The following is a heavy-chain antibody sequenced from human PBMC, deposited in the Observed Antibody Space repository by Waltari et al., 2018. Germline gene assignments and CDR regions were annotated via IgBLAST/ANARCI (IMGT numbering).Heavy chain of an antibody. CDR2: ISSEGSGK. V-gene: IGHV3-30*18. CDR1: GYPFNNYG. D-gene: IGHD1-26*01. Sequence: QVEESGGGVVQPGGSLRLSCVASGYPFNNYGMHWVRQAPGKGLEWLAVISSEGSGKNYADSVKGRFTMSRDKSKNMVYLKMNSLRPEDTAVYYCAKAGGIYNYPLDPWGQGTLVTVSS. J-gene: IGHJ5*02. CDR3: AKAGGIYNYPLDP.